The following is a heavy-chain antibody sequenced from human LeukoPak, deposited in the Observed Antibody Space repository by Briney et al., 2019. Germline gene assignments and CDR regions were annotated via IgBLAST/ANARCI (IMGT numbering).Heavy chain of an antibody. Sequence: SQTLSLTCTVSGGSISSGSYYWSWIRQPAGKGLEWIGRIYTSGSTNYNPSLKSRVTISVDTSKNRFSLKLSSVTAADTAVYYCARGDVGAFDIWGQGTMVTVSS. CDR2: IYTSGST. V-gene: IGHV4-61*02. CDR1: GGSISSGSYY. CDR3: ARGDVGAFDI. J-gene: IGHJ3*02. D-gene: IGHD1-26*01.